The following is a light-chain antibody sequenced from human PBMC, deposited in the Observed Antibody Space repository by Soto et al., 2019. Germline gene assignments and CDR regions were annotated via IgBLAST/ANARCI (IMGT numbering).Light chain of an antibody. CDR2: GAS. Sequence: DIVMTQSPLSLPVTPGEPASISCRASQSVSSSSLAWYQQKPGQAPRLLIYGASNRATGIPDRFSGSGSGTDFTLTISRLEPEDFAVYYCQQYGSSGTFGQGTKVDIK. J-gene: IGKJ1*01. V-gene: IGKV3-20*01. CDR3: QQYGSSGT. CDR1: QSVSSSS.